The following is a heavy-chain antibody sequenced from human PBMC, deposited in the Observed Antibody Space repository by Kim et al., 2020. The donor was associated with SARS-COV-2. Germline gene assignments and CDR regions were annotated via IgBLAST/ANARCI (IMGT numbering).Heavy chain of an antibody. CDR3: TTDPTPAYGMDV. Sequence: DYAAPVKGRFTISRDDSKNTLDLQRNSLKTEDTAVYYFTTDPTPAYGMDVWGQGTTVTVSS. V-gene: IGHV3-15*01. J-gene: IGHJ6*02.